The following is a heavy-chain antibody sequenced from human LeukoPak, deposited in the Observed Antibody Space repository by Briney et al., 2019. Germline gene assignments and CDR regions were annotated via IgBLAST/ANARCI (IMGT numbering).Heavy chain of an antibody. V-gene: IGHV3-11*01. CDR1: GFTFSDYY. CDR3: ARDWTSVGASDP. CDR2: ISSSGSTT. Sequence: PGGSLRLSCAASGFTFSDYYMSWIRQAPGKGLEWVSYISSSGSTTYYADSVKGRFTVSRDNAKNSLYLQMNSLRADDTAVYYCARDWTSVGASDPWGQGTLVTVSS. D-gene: IGHD3/OR15-3a*01. J-gene: IGHJ5*02.